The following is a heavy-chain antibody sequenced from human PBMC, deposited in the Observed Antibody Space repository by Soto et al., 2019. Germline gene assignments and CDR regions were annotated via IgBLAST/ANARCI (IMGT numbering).Heavy chain of an antibody. CDR2: INPNSGGT. CDR1: GYTFTGYY. J-gene: IGHJ4*02. CDR3: ARDFGGGATDY. Sequence: ASLKVSCKASGYTFTGYYMHWVRQAPGQGLEWMGWINPNSGGTNYAQKFQGWVTMTRDTSISTAYMELSRLRSDDTAVYYCARDFGGGATDYWGQGTLVTVSS. D-gene: IGHD1-26*01. V-gene: IGHV1-2*04.